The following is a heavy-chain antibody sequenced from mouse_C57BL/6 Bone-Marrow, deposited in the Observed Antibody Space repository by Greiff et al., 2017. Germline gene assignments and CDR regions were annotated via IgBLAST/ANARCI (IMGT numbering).Heavy chain of an antibody. D-gene: IGHD1-2*01. V-gene: IGHV6-6*01. CDR1: GFTFSDAW. CDR2: IRNKANNHAT. J-gene: IGHJ4*01. Sequence: EVQGVESGGGLVQPGGSMKLSCAASGFTFSDAWMDWVRQSPEKGLEWVAEIRNKANNHATYYAESVNGRFTISRDDSKSSVYLQMNSLRAEDTGIYYCSLITTAYAMDYWGQGTSVTVSS. CDR3: SLITTAYAMDY.